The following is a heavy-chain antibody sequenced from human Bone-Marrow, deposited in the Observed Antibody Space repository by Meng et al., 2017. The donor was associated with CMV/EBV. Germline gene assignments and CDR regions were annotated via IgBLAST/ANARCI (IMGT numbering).Heavy chain of an antibody. CDR3: ARGDFWSGYYTNYYYYGMDV. V-gene: IGHV4-34*01. D-gene: IGHD3-3*01. Sequence: SETLSLTCAVYGGSFSGYYWSWIRQPPGKGLEWIGEINHSGSTNYNPSLKSRVTISVDTSKNQFSLKLSSVTAADTAVYYCARGDFWSGYYTNYYYYGMDVWGQGTTVTVYS. CDR1: GGSFSGYY. J-gene: IGHJ6*02. CDR2: INHSGST.